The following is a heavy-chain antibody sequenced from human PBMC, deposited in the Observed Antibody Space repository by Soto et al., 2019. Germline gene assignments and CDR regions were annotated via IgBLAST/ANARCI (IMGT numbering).Heavy chain of an antibody. D-gene: IGHD3-9*01. J-gene: IGHJ5*02. V-gene: IGHV4-39*01. CDR3: ARRNLYYDILTGYDINWLDP. CDR1: GGSISSSSYY. CDR2: IYYSGST. Sequence: PSETLSLTCTVSGGSISSSSYYWGWIRQPPGKGLEWIGSIYYSGSTYYNPSLRSRVTISVDTSKNQFSLKLSSVTAADTAVYYCARRNLYYDILTGYDINWLDPWGQGTLVTVSS.